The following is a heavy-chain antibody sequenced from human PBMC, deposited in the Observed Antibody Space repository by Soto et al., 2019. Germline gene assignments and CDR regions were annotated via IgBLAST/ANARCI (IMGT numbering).Heavy chain of an antibody. V-gene: IGHV4-39*01. CDR2: IYYSGST. Sequence: QLQLQESGPGLVKPSETLSLTCSVSGGSISSSSYYWGWIRQPPGKGLEWIGSIYYSGSTYYDPSLKSRVTISVDTSKNQFSLKLSSVTAADTAVYYCARLTWAPHNWFDPWGQGTLVTVSS. CDR3: ARLTWAPHNWFDP. D-gene: IGHD3-10*01. CDR1: GGSISSSSYY. J-gene: IGHJ5*02.